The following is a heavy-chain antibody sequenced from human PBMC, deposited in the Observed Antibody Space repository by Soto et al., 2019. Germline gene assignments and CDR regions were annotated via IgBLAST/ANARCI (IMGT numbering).Heavy chain of an antibody. J-gene: IGHJ3*02. Sequence: ASVKVSCKASGYTFSSYAMHWVRQAPGQRLEWMGWINAGNGNRKYSQKFQGRVTITADKSTSTAYMELSSLRSEDTAVYYFARGPGAVVPAAMLGAFDIWGQGTMVTVSS. CDR3: ARGPGAVVPAAMLGAFDI. CDR2: INAGNGNR. D-gene: IGHD2-2*01. V-gene: IGHV1-3*01. CDR1: GYTFSSYA.